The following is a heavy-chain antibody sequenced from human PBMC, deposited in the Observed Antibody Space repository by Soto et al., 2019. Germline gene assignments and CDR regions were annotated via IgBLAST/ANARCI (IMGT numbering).Heavy chain of an antibody. CDR1: GFTFSSYA. CDR2: ISYDGSNK. CDR3: ARDPKSSSWADYYYYGMDV. D-gene: IGHD6-6*01. V-gene: IGHV3-30-3*01. J-gene: IGHJ6*02. Sequence: GGSLRLSCAASGFTFSSYAMHWVRQAPGKGLEWVAVISYDGSNKYYADSVKGRFTISRDNSKNTLYLQMNSLRAEDTAVYYCARDPKSSSWADYYYYGMDVWGQGTTVTVSS.